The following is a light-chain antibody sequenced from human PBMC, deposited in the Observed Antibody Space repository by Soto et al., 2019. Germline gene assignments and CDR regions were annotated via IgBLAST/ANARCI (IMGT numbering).Light chain of an antibody. J-gene: IGLJ3*02. CDR1: SSDIGGYNS. V-gene: IGLV2-8*01. Sequence: QSALTQPPSASGSPGQSVTISCTGTSSDIGGYNSVSWYQQHPGKAPRLMIYEVNKRPSGVTDRFSGYKSGYTASLTVSGLQTEDEAFYYCSSSAGIYHYLVFGGGTKHTVL. CDR2: EVN. CDR3: SSSAGIYHYLV.